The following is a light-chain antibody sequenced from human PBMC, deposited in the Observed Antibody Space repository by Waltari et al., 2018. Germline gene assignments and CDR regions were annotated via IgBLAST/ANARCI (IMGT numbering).Light chain of an antibody. CDR2: KVS. V-gene: IGKV2-30*02. CDR3: GQGTKVPYS. CDR1: QTFEHSDGNTY. Sequence: DVVMTQSPLYLSVTPGQPASISCRSSQTFEHSDGNTYLSWYHQRPGQPPRLLIYKVSNRASGVPDRFSGSGAGTDFTLKISTVEAADVGIYYCGQGTKVPYSFGQGTKVE. J-gene: IGKJ2*03.